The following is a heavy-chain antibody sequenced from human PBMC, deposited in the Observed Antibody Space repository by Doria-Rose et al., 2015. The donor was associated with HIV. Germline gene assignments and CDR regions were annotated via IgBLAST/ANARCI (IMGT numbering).Heavy chain of an antibody. CDR2: IFSDDER. V-gene: IGHV2-26*01. CDR1: GVSLSSPGMG. D-gene: IGHD6-13*01. CDR3: ARIKSSRWYHKYYFDS. Sequence: LVQSGPVLVKPTETLTLTCTVSGVSLSSPGMGVSWIRQPPGKALEWLANIFSDDERSYITSLKSRLTISRGTSKSQVVLTMTDMDPVDTATYYCARIKSSRWYHKYYFDSWGQGTLVIVSA. J-gene: IGHJ4*02.